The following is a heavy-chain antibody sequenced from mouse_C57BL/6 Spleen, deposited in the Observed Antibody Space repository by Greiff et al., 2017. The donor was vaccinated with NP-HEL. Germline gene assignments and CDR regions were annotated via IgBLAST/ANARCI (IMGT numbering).Heavy chain of an antibody. CDR2: INPSNGGT. CDR3: ERAPITTVVATNPYFDY. J-gene: IGHJ2*01. D-gene: IGHD1-1*01. CDR1: GYTFTSYW. Sequence: QVQLQQPGTELVKPGASVKLSCKASGYTFTSYWMHWVNQRPGQGLEWIGNINPSNGGTNYNEKFKSKATLTVDKSSSTAYMQLSSLTSEDSAVYYGERAPITTVVATNPYFDYWGQGTTLTVSS. V-gene: IGHV1-53*01.